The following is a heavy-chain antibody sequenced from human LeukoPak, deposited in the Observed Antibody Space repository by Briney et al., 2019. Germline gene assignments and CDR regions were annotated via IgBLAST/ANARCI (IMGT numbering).Heavy chain of an antibody. Sequence: GGSLRLSCAVSGFTFSSYAMHWVRQAPGKGLEWVSGISWNSGSIDYADSVKGRFTISRDNAKNSLYLQMNSLRAEDMALYYCAKDMSYGGYSGYDYWGQGTLVTVSS. CDR2: ISWNSGSI. V-gene: IGHV3-9*03. CDR3: AKDMSYGGYSGYDY. CDR1: GFTFSSYA. D-gene: IGHD5-12*01. J-gene: IGHJ4*02.